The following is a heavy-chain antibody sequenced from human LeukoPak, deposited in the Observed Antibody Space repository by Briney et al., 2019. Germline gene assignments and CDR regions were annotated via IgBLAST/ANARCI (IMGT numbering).Heavy chain of an antibody. Sequence: GGSLRLSCAASGFTFSSFGMNWVRQAPGKGLEWVSYIPSTSSTIYYADSVKGRLTISRDNAKNSLYLQMNSLRVEDTAVYYCARSLSTDFDHWGQGTLVTVSS. CDR1: GFTFSSFG. D-gene: IGHD5/OR15-5a*01. V-gene: IGHV3-48*01. CDR3: ARSLSTDFDH. J-gene: IGHJ4*02. CDR2: IPSTSSTI.